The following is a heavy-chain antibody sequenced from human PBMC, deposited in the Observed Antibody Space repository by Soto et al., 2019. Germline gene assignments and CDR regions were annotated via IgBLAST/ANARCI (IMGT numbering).Heavy chain of an antibody. J-gene: IGHJ4*02. CDR1: GFTYTSHD. Sequence: DVELVKSGGGLVQTGGSLRLACAASGFTYTSHDLHWVRRATGRRLEWFSAIGATGDTHYADSVRGRFTISRENTFNTMYLQINSLRADDKAVYYCVRFPSRRFSERGPFDYWGQGALVNVSS. CDR3: VRFPSRRFSERGPFDY. CDR2: IGATGDT. D-gene: IGHD3-10*01. V-gene: IGHV3-13*01.